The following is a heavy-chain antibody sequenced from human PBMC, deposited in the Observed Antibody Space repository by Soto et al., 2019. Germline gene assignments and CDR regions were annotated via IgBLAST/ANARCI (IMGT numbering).Heavy chain of an antibody. CDR2: IYPDSGGT. CDR3: RVTGVSEVDY. J-gene: IGHJ4*01. CDR1: GYTFSGLY. D-gene: IGHD2-8*01. Sequence: GASVKVSCKTSGYTFSGLYIHWVRQAPGQGLESMGWIYPDSGGTDYAQKFQGRVTMTRDTSISTAYMELSRLRSDDTAVYYCRVTGVSEVDYWG. V-gene: IGHV1-2*02.